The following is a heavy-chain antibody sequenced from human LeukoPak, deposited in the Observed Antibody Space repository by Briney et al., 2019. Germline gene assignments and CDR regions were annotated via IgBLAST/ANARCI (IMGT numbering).Heavy chain of an antibody. Sequence: PGESLKISCKGSGYSFTSYWIGWARQMPGKGLEGMGIIYPGDSDTRYSPSSEGQVNISDDKSISTADLQWSSLKASDTAMYYCVWSTSFPRGFDYWGQGTLVTVSS. D-gene: IGHD2-2*01. CDR2: IYPGDSDT. J-gene: IGHJ4*02. V-gene: IGHV5-51*01. CDR1: GYSFTSYW. CDR3: VWSTSFPRGFDY.